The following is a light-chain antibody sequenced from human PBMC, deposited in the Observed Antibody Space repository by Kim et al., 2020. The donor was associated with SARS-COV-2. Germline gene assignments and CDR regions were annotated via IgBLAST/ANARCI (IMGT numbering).Light chain of an antibody. CDR2: SAS. CDR3: LQDYNYPLT. Sequence: ASLGDRVTVTCRASQGIGNDLDWYQQKPGKAPKLLIYSASSLHSGVQSRFSGSGSGTDFTLTISSLQPEDFATYYCLQDYNYPLTFGGGTKVDIK. V-gene: IGKV1-6*01. J-gene: IGKJ4*01. CDR1: QGIGND.